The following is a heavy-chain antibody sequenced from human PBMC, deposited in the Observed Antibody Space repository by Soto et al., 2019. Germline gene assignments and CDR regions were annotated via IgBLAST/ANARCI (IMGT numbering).Heavy chain of an antibody. V-gene: IGHV3-72*01. CDR1: GFTFSNYY. J-gene: IGHJ4*02. Sequence: EVQLVESGGGLVQPGGSLRLSCAASGFTFSNYYMDWVRQAPGKGLEWVGRSKNKADSYITEYAASVKGRFSISTDASKISLYLQMDSLTTKATAVYYCTVWGWGNDFGAAWGQGILVTVSS. D-gene: IGHD3-16*01. CDR3: TVWGWGNDFGAA. CDR2: SKNKADSYIT.